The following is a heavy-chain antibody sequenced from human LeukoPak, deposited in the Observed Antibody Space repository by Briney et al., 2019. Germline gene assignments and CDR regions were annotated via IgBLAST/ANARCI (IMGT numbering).Heavy chain of an antibody. V-gene: IGHV5-51*01. CDR1: GYIFTSYW. CDR2: IYPGDSET. J-gene: IGHJ6*03. Sequence: GESLKISCKGSGYIFTSYWIGWVRQMPGKGLEWMGIIYPGDSETRYSPSFQGQVTISADKSISTAYLQWSSLKASDTAMYYCTHRRLMMRQHPYYYYYMDVWGKGTTVTVSS. D-gene: IGHD6-13*01. CDR3: THRRLMMRQHPYYYYYMDV.